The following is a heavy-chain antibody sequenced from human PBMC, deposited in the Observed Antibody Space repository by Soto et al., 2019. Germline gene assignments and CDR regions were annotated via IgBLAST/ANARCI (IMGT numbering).Heavy chain of an antibody. Sequence: QVQLVQSGAEVKRPGASVKVSCEASGYTFTTYDINWVRQASGQGLEWMGCVNPSSGNTVYAHKFHDRVTMTRDTSISTAYMELSSLKSEDTAIYYWARASMYIRNEQWGKRTLVSFAS. CDR2: VNPSSGNT. D-gene: IGHD1-20*01. CDR3: ARASMYIRNEQ. J-gene: IGHJ4*02. CDR1: GYTFTTYD. V-gene: IGHV1-8*01.